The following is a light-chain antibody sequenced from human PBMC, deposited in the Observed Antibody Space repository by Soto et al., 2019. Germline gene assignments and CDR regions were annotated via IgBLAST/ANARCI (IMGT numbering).Light chain of an antibody. Sequence: QSALTQPASVSGSPGQSITISCTGTSSDVGGYNYVSWYQQHPGKGPKLRIYEVSNRPSGVSNRFSGSKSGNTASLTISGLQAEDEADYYCSSYTSSSTYVFGTGTKVTVL. J-gene: IGLJ1*01. CDR2: EVS. V-gene: IGLV2-14*01. CDR1: SSDVGGYNY. CDR3: SSYTSSSTYV.